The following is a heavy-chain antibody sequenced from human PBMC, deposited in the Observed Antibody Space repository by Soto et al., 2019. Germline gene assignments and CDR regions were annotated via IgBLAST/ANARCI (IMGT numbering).Heavy chain of an antibody. CDR3: ARAPTVWQQLVLGWFDP. D-gene: IGHD6-13*01. CDR2: IIPIFGTA. CDR1: GGTFSSYA. Sequence: QVQLVQSGAEVKKPGSSVKVSCKASGGTFSSYAISWVRQAPGQGLEWMGGIIPIFGTANSAKKFQGRVTITADESTSTAYMELSSLRSEDTAVYYCARAPTVWQQLVLGWFDPWGQGTLVTVSS. V-gene: IGHV1-69*01. J-gene: IGHJ5*02.